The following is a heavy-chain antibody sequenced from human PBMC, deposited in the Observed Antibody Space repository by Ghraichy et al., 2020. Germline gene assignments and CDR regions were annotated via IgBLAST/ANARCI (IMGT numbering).Heavy chain of an antibody. CDR3: ALWAGSPSTWFSGPLDH. J-gene: IGHJ4*02. Sequence: SVKVSCKASGGTFKRHALNWVRQAPGQGLEWVGAIIPMFGTAKYASTFQGRVTITADGSATTAYMEMSGLRYEDTAMYYCALWAGSPSTWFSGPLDHWGQGTLVTVSS. CDR2: IIPMFGTA. CDR1: GGTFKRHA. V-gene: IGHV1-69*13. D-gene: IGHD2-2*01.